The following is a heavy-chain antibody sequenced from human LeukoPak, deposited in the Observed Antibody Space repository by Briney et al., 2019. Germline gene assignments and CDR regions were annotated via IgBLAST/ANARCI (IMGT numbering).Heavy chain of an antibody. Sequence: GGSLRLPCIASRFTFSSYSMNWVRQAPGKGLEWVSSITSSSSYIYYADSVEGRFTISRDNAKKSLFLQMNSLRDEDTAVYYCASGRSMGITGTTGAFEIWGQGTMVTVSS. D-gene: IGHD1-7*01. CDR1: RFTFSSYS. V-gene: IGHV3-21*01. J-gene: IGHJ3*02. CDR3: ASGRSMGITGTTGAFEI. CDR2: ITSSSSYI.